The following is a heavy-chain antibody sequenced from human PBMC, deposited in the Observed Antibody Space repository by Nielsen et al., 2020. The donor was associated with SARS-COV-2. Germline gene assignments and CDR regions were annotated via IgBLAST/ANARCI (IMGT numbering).Heavy chain of an antibody. Sequence: GESLKISCAASGFTFSDYYMSWIRQAPGKGLEWVSYISSSGSTIYYADSVKGRFTISRDNAKNPLYLQMNSLRAEDTAVYYCARDVDTAMDPYFDYWGQGTLVTVSS. J-gene: IGHJ4*02. V-gene: IGHV3-11*04. CDR2: ISSSGSTI. CDR3: ARDVDTAMDPYFDY. CDR1: GFTFSDYY. D-gene: IGHD5-18*01.